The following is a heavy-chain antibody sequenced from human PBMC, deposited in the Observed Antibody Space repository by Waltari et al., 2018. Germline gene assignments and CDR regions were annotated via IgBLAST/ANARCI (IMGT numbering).Heavy chain of an antibody. J-gene: IGHJ4*02. Sequence: QLQLQESGPGLVTPSETLSLTCSVSGASISRGSYYWGWVRQPPGQGLEWIGTIFYSGSAFHNPSLRSRVTISVDTSKNQFSLKLISVTAADTAIYYCARLDYGSGGLAYYFDYWGQGTLVTVSS. CDR1: GASISRGSYY. V-gene: IGHV4-39*01. CDR3: ARLDYGSGGLAYYFDY. CDR2: IFYSGSA. D-gene: IGHD3-10*01.